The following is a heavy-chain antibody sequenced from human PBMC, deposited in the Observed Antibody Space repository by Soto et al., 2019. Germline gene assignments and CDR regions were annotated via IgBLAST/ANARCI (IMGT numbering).Heavy chain of an antibody. Sequence: QIPLKVSGPTLVKPTQTLTLTCTFSGFSLNTSGVGVAWIRQPPGKALEWLALIYWDDDKRYSPSLKSRLTITKDTSKNQVVLTMTNMDPVDTATYYFAHHRPLRPIGYWGQGTLVTVSS. CDR1: GFSLNTSGVG. CDR2: IYWDDDK. V-gene: IGHV2-5*02. CDR3: AHHRPLRPIGY. J-gene: IGHJ4*02.